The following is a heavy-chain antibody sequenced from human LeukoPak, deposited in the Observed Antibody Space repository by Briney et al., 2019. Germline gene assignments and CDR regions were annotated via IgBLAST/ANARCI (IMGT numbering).Heavy chain of an antibody. D-gene: IGHD3-22*01. V-gene: IGHV3-7*01. CDR1: GFTFSSYW. J-gene: IGHJ3*02. CDR2: IKQDGSEK. CDR3: ARDIMYYYDRPRGDAFDI. Sequence: GGSLRLSCAASGFTFSSYWMSWVRQAPGKGLEWVANIKQDGSEKYYVDSVKGRFTISRDNAKNSLYLQMNSLRAEDTAVYYCARDIMYYYDRPRGDAFDIWGQGTMVTVSS.